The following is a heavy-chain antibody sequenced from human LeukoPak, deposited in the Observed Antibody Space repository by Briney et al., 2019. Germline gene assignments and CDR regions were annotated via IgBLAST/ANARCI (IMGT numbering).Heavy chain of an antibody. Sequence: PGGSLRLSCAASGFTFSSYGMHWVRQAPGKGLEWVAVIWYDGSNKYYADSVKGRFTISRDNSKNTLYLQMNSLRAEDTAVYYCARDHDYGDYYFDYWGQGTLVTVSS. J-gene: IGHJ4*02. CDR3: ARDHDYGDYYFDY. CDR2: IWYDGSNK. CDR1: GFTFSSYG. D-gene: IGHD4-17*01. V-gene: IGHV3-33*01.